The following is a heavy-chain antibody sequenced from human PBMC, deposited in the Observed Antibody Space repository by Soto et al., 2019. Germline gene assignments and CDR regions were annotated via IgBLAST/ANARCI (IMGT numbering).Heavy chain of an antibody. Sequence: PGGSLRLSCAASGFTFSSYAMSWVRQAPGKGLECVSAISGSGGGTYYADSVKGRFTISRDNSKNTVYLQMNSLRAEDTAVYYCAKFTGYSSGWFDYWGQGTLVTVSS. CDR3: AKFTGYSSGWFDY. D-gene: IGHD6-19*01. CDR1: GFTFSSYA. J-gene: IGHJ4*02. CDR2: ISGSGGGT. V-gene: IGHV3-23*01.